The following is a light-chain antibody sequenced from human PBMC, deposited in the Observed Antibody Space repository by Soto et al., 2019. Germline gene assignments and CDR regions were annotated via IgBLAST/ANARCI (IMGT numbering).Light chain of an antibody. CDR2: DVT. Sequence: PRAVYGCRCQSVPIPYTRTSIDVDDYVSWYQQHPGKAPKVIIYDVTERPSGVPDRFSGSKSGNAASLTVSGLQAEDEADYYCCAHVGSSTYVFGSGTKVTVL. V-gene: IGLV2-11*01. CDR1: SIDVDDY. J-gene: IGLJ1*01. CDR3: CAHVGSSTYV.